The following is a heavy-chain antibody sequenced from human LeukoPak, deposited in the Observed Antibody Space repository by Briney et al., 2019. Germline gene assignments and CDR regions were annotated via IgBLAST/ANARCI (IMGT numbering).Heavy chain of an antibody. CDR2: IYTSGST. Sequence: PSATLSLTCTVSGGSISSYYWSWIRQPAGKGLEWIGRIYTSGSTNYNPSLKSRVTMSVDTSKNQFSLKLSSVTAADTAVYYCARDNTNSYGYYYGMDVWGQGTTVTVSS. J-gene: IGHJ6*02. D-gene: IGHD5-18*01. CDR3: ARDNTNSYGYYYGMDV. V-gene: IGHV4-4*07. CDR1: GGSISSYY.